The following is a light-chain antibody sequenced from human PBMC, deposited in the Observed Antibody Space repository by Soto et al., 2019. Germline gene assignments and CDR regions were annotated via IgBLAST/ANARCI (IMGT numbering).Light chain of an antibody. V-gene: IGLV2-8*01. CDR3: SSYTRRNSIYL. J-gene: IGLJ1*01. CDR1: SSDVVGYNY. CDR2: EVT. Sequence: QSVLTQPPSASGSPGQSVTISCTGTSSDVVGYNYVSWYQQHPGKAPKLMIYEVTKRPSGVPARFSGSKSGNTASLTVSGLQAEDDSDYYCSSYTRRNSIYLFGTGT.